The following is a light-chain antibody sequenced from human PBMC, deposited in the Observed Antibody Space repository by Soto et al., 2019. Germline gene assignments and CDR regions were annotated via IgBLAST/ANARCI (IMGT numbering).Light chain of an antibody. J-gene: IGKJ1*01. CDR1: QSLVHSDGTTY. Sequence: DVVMTQSPLSLPVAVGQPASISCRSSQSLVHSDGTTYLTWFQQRPGQSPRRLIYKVSNRDSGVPGRFSGSGSGTDFTLKISRVEAEDVGVYYCMQGTHWPPWTFGQGTKVEIK. CDR3: MQGTHWPPWT. V-gene: IGKV2-30*02. CDR2: KVS.